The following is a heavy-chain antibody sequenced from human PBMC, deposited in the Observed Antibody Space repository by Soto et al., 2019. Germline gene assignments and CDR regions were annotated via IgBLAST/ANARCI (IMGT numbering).Heavy chain of an antibody. CDR3: AREPRVLSY. Sequence: GGSLRLSCVASGFTYRYYWMAWVRQVPGRGLEWVAYMNPDGSQTFYVDSVKGRFTISRDNAKNSLYLQITSLRVEDTAVYYCAREPRVLSYWGQGTLVTVSS. V-gene: IGHV3-7*01. D-gene: IGHD3-10*01. CDR1: GFTYRYYW. J-gene: IGHJ1*01. CDR2: MNPDGSQT.